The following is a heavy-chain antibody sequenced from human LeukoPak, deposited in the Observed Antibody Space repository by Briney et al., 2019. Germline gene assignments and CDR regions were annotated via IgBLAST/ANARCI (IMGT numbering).Heavy chain of an antibody. J-gene: IGHJ6*03. D-gene: IGHD5-18*01. CDR1: GGSISSYY. Sequence: SETLSLTCTVSGGSISSYYWSWIRQPPGKGLEWIGYIYYSGSTNYNPSLKSRVTISVDTSKNQFSLKLSSVTAADTAVYYCARARGGYNYGYSDYYYFMDVWGKGTTVTVSS. CDR2: IYYSGST. V-gene: IGHV4-59*08. CDR3: ARARGGYNYGYSDYYYFMDV.